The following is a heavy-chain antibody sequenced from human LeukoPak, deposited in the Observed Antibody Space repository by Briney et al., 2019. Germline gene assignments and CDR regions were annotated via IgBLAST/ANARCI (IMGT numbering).Heavy chain of an antibody. D-gene: IGHD3-9*01. V-gene: IGHV3-33*01. CDR2: IWFDGSNK. CDR1: GIIISSYG. Sequence: GESLRLSCVASGIIISSYGMQWVRQAPGKGLDWVAGIWFDGSNKYYADSVKGRCTISRDNSKNTLYLEMIGLRAEDSAIYYCAREGGGFCSGFDCPGIDDWGRGTLVTVST. J-gene: IGHJ4*02. CDR3: AREGGGFCSGFDCPGIDD.